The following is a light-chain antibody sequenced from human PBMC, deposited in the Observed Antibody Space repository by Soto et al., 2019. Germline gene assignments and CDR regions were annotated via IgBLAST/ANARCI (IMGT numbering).Light chain of an antibody. V-gene: IGKV1-27*01. J-gene: IGKJ4*01. CDR3: QKYDDAPLS. CDR1: QDISID. Sequence: DIQMTQSPSSLSASVGDRVTSTCQASQDISIDLNWYQQKPGKVPTLLIYAASSLQSGVPSRFSGSGSGTDFTLTISSMQPEDVATYYCQKYDDAPLSFGGGTKGDI. CDR2: AAS.